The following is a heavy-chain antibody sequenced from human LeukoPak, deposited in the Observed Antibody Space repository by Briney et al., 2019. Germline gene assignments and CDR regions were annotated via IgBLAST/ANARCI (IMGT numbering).Heavy chain of an antibody. J-gene: IGHJ5*02. CDR3: ARASSLVFAAVTARGELGS. V-gene: IGHV1-2*02. Sequence: AAVKVSCKASGYTFTDFYMHWVRQAPGQGLEWMGWINPNSGATNYAQKFQGRGTLTRATSIRTVYMELTRMRYDDAAVYYCARASSLVFAAVTARGELGSWGQGTLVTASS. D-gene: IGHD2-21*02. CDR1: GYTFTDFY. CDR2: INPNSGAT.